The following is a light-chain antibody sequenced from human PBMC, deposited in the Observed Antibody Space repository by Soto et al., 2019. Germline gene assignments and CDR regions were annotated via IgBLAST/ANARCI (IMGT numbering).Light chain of an antibody. CDR2: GAS. V-gene: IGKV3-15*01. Sequence: EVVMTQSPATLSVSPGERATLSCRASQRVSSNLAWYQQKPGQAPRLLIYGASTRATGLPARFSGSGSGTEFTLTISSQQSEDFAVYYCQQYNNWPYTFGQGTKLDIK. CDR1: QRVSSN. CDR3: QQYNNWPYT. J-gene: IGKJ2*01.